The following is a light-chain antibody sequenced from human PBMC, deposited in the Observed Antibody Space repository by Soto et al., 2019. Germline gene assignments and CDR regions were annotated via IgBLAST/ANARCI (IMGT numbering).Light chain of an antibody. J-gene: IGKJ4*02. CDR1: QSVRRD. V-gene: IGKV3-11*01. CDR2: DAS. Sequence: EIVLTQSPATLSLSPGERATLSCSASQSVRRDLAWYQQKPGQAPRLLIYDASNRAPGIPARFSGSGSGTDFTLTISSLEPEDFAVYYCQQRSDWHSTVGGGTKLQIK. CDR3: QQRSDWHST.